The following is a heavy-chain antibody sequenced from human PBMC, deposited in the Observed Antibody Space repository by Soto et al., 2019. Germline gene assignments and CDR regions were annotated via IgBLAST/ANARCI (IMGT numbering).Heavy chain of an antibody. CDR2: IYHSGST. V-gene: IGHV4-4*02. D-gene: IGHD1-26*01. Sequence: QVQLQESGPGLVKPSGTLSLTCAVSGGFISSSNWWSWVRQPPGKGLEWIGEIYHSGSTNYNPSLKXXVTISVDKSKTQLSLKLTSVTAAHTAVSYCAGNSGTYSFDYWGQGTLVTVSS. J-gene: IGHJ4*02. CDR1: GGFISSSNW. CDR3: AGNSGTYSFDY.